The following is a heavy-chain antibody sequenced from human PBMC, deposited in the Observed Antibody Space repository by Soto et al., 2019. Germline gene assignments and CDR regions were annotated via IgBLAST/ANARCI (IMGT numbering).Heavy chain of an antibody. J-gene: IGHJ4*02. CDR3: ARDPIVVVVAVGGDTFDY. CDR1: GFTISSYA. D-gene: IGHD2-15*01. CDR2: ISYDGSNK. Sequence: QVQLVESEGGVVQPGRSLRLSCAASGFTISSYAMHWVRQAPGKGLEWVAVISYDGSNKYYADSVKGRFTISRDNSKNTLYLQMNSLRAEDTAVYYCARDPIVVVVAVGGDTFDYWGQGTLVTVSS. V-gene: IGHV3-30-3*01.